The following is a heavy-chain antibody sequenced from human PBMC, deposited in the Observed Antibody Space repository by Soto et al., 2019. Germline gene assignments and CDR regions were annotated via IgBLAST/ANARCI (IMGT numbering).Heavy chain of an antibody. D-gene: IGHD3-22*01. CDR2: ISAYNGNT. CDR1: GYTFTSYG. V-gene: IGHV1-18*01. J-gene: IGHJ4*02. Sequence: ASVKVSCKASGYTFTSYGISWVRQAPGQGLEWMGWISAYNGNTNYAQKLQGRVTMTTDTSTSTAYMELRSLRSDDTAVYYCATDGGYYDSSGYLGYYFDYWGQGTLVTVSS. CDR3: ATDGGYYDSSGYLGYYFDY.